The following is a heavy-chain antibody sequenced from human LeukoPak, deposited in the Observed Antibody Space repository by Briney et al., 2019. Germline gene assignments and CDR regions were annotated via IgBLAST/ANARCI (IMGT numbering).Heavy chain of an antibody. Sequence: SQTLSLTCAISGDSVSSNSGARNWIRQSPSRGLEWLGRTYYRSKWYNDFAEFVKGRITINPDTSNNQFSLQLNSVTPEDTGVYFCARGQTGSGRIFDYWGQGTLVTVSS. CDR3: ARGQTGSGRIFDY. J-gene: IGHJ4*02. D-gene: IGHD2-15*01. V-gene: IGHV6-1*01. CDR2: TYYRSKWYN. CDR1: GDSVSSNSGA.